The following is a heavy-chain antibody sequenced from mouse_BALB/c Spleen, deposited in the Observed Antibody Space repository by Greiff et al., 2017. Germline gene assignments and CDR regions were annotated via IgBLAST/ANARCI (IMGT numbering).Heavy chain of an antibody. CDR1: GFTFSDYY. Sequence: EVKLVESGGGLVKPGGSLKLSCAASGFTFSDYYMYWVRQTPEKRLEWVATISDGGSYTYYPDSVKGRFTISRDNAKNNLYLQMSSLKSEDTAMYYCARDREVVATEGFAYWGQGTLVTVSA. J-gene: IGHJ3*01. CDR2: ISDGGSYT. CDR3: ARDREVVATEGFAY. D-gene: IGHD1-1*01. V-gene: IGHV5-4*02.